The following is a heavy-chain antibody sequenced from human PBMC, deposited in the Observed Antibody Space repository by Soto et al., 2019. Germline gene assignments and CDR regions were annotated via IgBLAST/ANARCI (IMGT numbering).Heavy chain of an antibody. Sequence: SETLSLTCTVSGFSISGYYWSWIRQSPGKGLEWIGYVYDSDTSNQNPSLRSLVTTSRDTSNNQISLRLISVTAADTADYYCAGTEYNGGLPGWLQYWGQGTLVTVSS. V-gene: IGHV4-59*01. J-gene: IGHJ1*01. CDR1: GFSISGYY. D-gene: IGHD6-19*01. CDR3: AGTEYNGGLPGWLQY. CDR2: VYDSDTS.